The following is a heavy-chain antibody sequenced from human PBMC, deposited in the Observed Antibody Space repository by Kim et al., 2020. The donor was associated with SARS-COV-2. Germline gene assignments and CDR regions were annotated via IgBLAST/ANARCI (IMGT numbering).Heavy chain of an antibody. CDR3: ARGSEQWRAGL. D-gene: IGHD6-19*01. CDR1: GGSIGGFY. CDR2: IYYTGST. V-gene: IGHV4-59*01. J-gene: IGHJ4*02. Sequence: SETLSLTCAVSGGSIGGFYWSWIRQPPGKGLEWIGYIYYTGSTNCNPSLKSRVTISVDRSKNQFSLKLTSVIAADTAVYYCARGSEQWRAGLWGQGTLVTVSS.